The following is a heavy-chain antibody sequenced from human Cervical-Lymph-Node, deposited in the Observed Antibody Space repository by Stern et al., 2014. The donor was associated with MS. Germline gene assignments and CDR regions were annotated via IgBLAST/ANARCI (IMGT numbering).Heavy chain of an antibody. Sequence: QLLQPGPEVKPPGTSVKVSCKASGFTFTSSAVQWVRQARGPRLEWIGWIVVCGGYTNYAQKFQERVTITRDRSTSTAYMELSSLRSEDTAVYYCAAEPMYYSDSVGAFDIWGQGTMVTVSS. CDR3: AAEPMYYSDSVGAFDI. D-gene: IGHD3-22*01. V-gene: IGHV1-58*01. CDR1: GFTFTSSA. J-gene: IGHJ3*02. CDR2: IVVCGGYT.